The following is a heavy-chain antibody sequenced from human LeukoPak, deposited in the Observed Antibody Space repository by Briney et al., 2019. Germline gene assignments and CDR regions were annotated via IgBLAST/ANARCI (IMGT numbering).Heavy chain of an antibody. D-gene: IGHD3-22*01. V-gene: IGHV3-74*01. Sequence: GESLRLSCIDSEFTFSTYWMHWVRQAPGEGPVWVSRINPDGSWTDYADSVKGRFTISRDNAKNTLYLQMNSLRAEDTAVYYCARDLGQYYDTSDNWFDPWGQGTLVTVSS. J-gene: IGHJ5*02. CDR1: EFTFSTYW. CDR2: INPDGSWT. CDR3: ARDLGQYYDTSDNWFDP.